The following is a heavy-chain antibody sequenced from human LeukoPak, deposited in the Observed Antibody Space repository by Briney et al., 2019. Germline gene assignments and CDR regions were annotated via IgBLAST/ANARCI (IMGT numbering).Heavy chain of an antibody. CDR2: MNPNSGNT. CDR3: ARAGGYCGRISCPYYFDY. D-gene: IGHD2-15*01. J-gene: IGHJ4*02. CDR1: GYTFTSYD. Sequence: GASVKVSCKASGYTFTSYDINWVRQATGQGLKWMGWMNPNSGNTGYAQKFQGRVTMTRNTSISTAYMELSSLRSEDTAVYYCARAGGYCGRISCPYYFDYWGQGSLVAVSS. V-gene: IGHV1-8*01.